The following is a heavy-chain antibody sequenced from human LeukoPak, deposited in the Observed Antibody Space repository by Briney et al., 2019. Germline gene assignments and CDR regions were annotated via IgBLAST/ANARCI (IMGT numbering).Heavy chain of an antibody. Sequence: GGSLRLSCAASGFTFSSYSMNWVRQAPGKGLEWVSSISSSSSYVYYADSVKGRFTISRDNSKNTLYLQMNSLRAEDTAVYYCARDKNPGIAADWGQGTLVTVSS. D-gene: IGHD6-25*01. J-gene: IGHJ4*02. CDR3: ARDKNPGIAAD. CDR1: GFTFSSYS. CDR2: ISSSSSYV. V-gene: IGHV3-21*04.